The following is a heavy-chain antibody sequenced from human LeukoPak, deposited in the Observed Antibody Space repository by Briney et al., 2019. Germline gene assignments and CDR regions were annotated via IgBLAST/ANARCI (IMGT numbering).Heavy chain of an antibody. CDR1: GFTFSSYE. J-gene: IGHJ6*03. CDR3: ARRGIAAAGMDYYYYYMDV. Sequence: PGGSLRLSCAASGFTFSSYEMNWVRQAPGKGLEWVSSISSSSSYIYYADSVKGRFTISRDNAKNSLYLQMNSLRAEDTAVYYCARRGIAAAGMDYYYYYMDVWGKGTTVTVSS. D-gene: IGHD6-13*01. V-gene: IGHV3-21*01. CDR2: ISSSSSYI.